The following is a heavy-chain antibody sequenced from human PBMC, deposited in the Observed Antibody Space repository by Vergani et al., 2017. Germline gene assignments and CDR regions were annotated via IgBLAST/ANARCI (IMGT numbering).Heavy chain of an antibody. D-gene: IGHD6-13*01. CDR1: GGSFSGYY. V-gene: IGHV4-34*01. J-gene: IGHJ6*02. Sequence: QVQLQQWGAGLLKPSETLSLTCAVYGGSFSGYYWSWIRQPPGKGLEWIGEINHSGSTNYNPSLKSRVTISVDTSKNQFSLKLSSVTAADTAVYYCARGRKWVIAAALYYYYGMDVWGQGTTVTVPS. CDR3: ARGRKWVIAAALYYYYGMDV. CDR2: INHSGST.